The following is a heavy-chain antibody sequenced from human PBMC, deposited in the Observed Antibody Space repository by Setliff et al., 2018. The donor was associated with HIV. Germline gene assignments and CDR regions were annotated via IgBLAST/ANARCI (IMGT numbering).Heavy chain of an antibody. CDR3: AREGATTAGFDI. J-gene: IGHJ3*02. Sequence: PGGSLRLSCGASGFTFTNYWMHWIRQVPGKGQVWVSRINYDRITTNYADFVQGRFTISRDNAKNTVYLQMNSLRVDDTAIYYCAREGATTAGFDIWGRGTMVTVSS. V-gene: IGHV3-74*01. CDR1: GFTFTNYW. D-gene: IGHD6-19*01. CDR2: INYDRITT.